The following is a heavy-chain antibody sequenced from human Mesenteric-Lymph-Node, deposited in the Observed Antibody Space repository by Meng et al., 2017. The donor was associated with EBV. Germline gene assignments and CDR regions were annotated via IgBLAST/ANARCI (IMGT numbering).Heavy chain of an antibody. V-gene: IGHV1-18*01. Sequence: QAQVVESGGEVKKPGASVKVPCKASGYTFTNYGITWVRQAPGQGLEWMGWINAYNGDTNYAQTLQGRVTMTTDTSTSTAYMELRSLRSDDTAVYYCARVEVGITSGDYWGQGTLVTVSS. CDR2: INAYNGDT. D-gene: IGHD1-26*01. CDR1: GYTFTNYG. J-gene: IGHJ4*02. CDR3: ARVEVGITSGDY.